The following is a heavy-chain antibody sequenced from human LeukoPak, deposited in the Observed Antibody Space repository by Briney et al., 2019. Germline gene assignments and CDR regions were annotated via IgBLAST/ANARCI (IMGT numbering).Heavy chain of an antibody. CDR2: IYPGDSDT. J-gene: IGHJ4*02. D-gene: IGHD3-10*01. Sequence: GESLKISCKGSGYSFSNHWIGWVRQKPGKSPEWMALIYPGDSDTKYSSSFQGQVTVSADKSTSTAYLQWRSLKASDTATYYCARHGCFGSGSCYFDYWGQGVLVTVSS. CDR3: ARHGCFGSGSCYFDY. V-gene: IGHV5-51*01. CDR1: GYSFSNHW.